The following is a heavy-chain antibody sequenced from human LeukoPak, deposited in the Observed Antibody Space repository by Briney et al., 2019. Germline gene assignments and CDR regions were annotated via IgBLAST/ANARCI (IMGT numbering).Heavy chain of an antibody. CDR2: ISAYNGNT. Sequence: GASVKVSCKASGYTFTSYGISWVRQAPGQGLEWMGWISAYNGNTNYAQKLQGRVTMTTDTSTSTAYMELRSLRSDDTAVYYCARDPPNYYDSSGFDYWGQGTLVTVSS. D-gene: IGHD3-22*01. J-gene: IGHJ4*02. CDR3: ARDPPNYYDSSGFDY. V-gene: IGHV1-18*01. CDR1: GYTFTSYG.